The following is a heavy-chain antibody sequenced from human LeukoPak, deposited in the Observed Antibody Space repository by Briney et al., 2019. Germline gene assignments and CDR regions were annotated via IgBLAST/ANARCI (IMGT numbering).Heavy chain of an antibody. Sequence: GGTLRLSCAASGFNFSTYGMSWVRQAPGKGLEWVSLVSGSGGSTYYGDSVKGRFTISRDNSKNTLYLQMNSLRAEDTALYYCAKDHDSRAWGQGTLVTVSS. CDR1: GFNFSTYG. D-gene: IGHD6-13*01. CDR2: VSGSGGST. CDR3: AKDHDSRA. J-gene: IGHJ5*02. V-gene: IGHV3-23*01.